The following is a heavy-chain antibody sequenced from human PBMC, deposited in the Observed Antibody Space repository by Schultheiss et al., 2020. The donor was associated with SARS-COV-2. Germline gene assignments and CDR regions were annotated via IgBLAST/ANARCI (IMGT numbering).Heavy chain of an antibody. CDR1: GFTFSSYS. CDR2: ISSSSSTI. J-gene: IGHJ4*02. CDR3: AREGGVIAAAGIDY. V-gene: IGHV3-48*01. D-gene: IGHD6-13*01. Sequence: GGSLRLSCAASGFTFSSYSMNWVRQAPGKGLEWVSYISSSSSTIYYADSVKGRFTISRDNAKNSLYLQMNSLRAEDTAVYYCAREGGVIAAAGIDYWGQGTLVTVSS.